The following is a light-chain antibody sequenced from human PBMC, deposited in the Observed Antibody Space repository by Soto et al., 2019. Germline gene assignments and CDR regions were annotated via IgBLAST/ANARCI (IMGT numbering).Light chain of an antibody. CDR3: QHYGSPPTYT. CDR1: QSINY. V-gene: IGKV3-20*01. CDR2: GAS. J-gene: IGKJ2*01. Sequence: EIVLTQSPGTLSLSPGERATLSCRASQSINYLAWYQQKVGQAPRLLIYGASSRATGIPDRFSGSGSGTDFSLTISRLEPEDFAVYYCQHYGSPPTYTFGPGTKLEIK.